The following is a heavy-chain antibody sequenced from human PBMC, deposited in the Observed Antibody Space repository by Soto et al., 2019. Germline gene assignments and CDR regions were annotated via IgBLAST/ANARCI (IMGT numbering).Heavy chain of an antibody. Sequence: VQLVQSGNEVQRPGASVKVSCKTSGYTFSSYGIIWVRQAPGQGLEWMGWISGYNGNADYAQKFQGRVHMTTDTSTSTVSMELGNLRSEDTALYYCAREGWLGELLYWGEGSLVTVS. V-gene: IGHV1-18*01. CDR2: ISGYNGNA. J-gene: IGHJ4*02. CDR3: AREGWLGELLY. D-gene: IGHD3-16*01. CDR1: GYTFSSYG.